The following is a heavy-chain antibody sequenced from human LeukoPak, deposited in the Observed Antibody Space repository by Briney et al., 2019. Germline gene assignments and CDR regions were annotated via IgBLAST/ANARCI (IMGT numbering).Heavy chain of an antibody. CDR3: ARGAYHYDSSGYLGLGS. V-gene: IGHV1-2*06. J-gene: IGHJ5*02. CDR1: GYAFAGFY. Sequence: ASVKVSCKASGYAFAGFYLHWVRQAPGHGLEWMGRINPNSSGANSAQEFQGRVIMTRDTSINTAYMELSRLMSDDTAVYYCARGAYHYDSSGYLGLGSWGQGTLVTVSS. D-gene: IGHD3-22*01. CDR2: INPNSSGA.